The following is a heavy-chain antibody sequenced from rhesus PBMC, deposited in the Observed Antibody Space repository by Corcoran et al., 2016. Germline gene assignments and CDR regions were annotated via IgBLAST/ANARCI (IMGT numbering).Heavy chain of an antibody. CDR2: IYGSGMSS. D-gene: IGHD2-27*01. CDR3: ARENIVVVSGV. CDR1: GGSISSSNW. Sequence: QVQLQESGPAVVKPSETLSLTCAVSGGSISSSNWWSWIRQSPGKGLEWIGGIYGSGMSSEYTPSHKSRVTSSIDTSKNQLSVKLSSVTAADTAVYYGARENIVVVSGVWGPGVLVTVSS. V-gene: IGHV4-93*01. J-gene: IGHJ5-1*01.